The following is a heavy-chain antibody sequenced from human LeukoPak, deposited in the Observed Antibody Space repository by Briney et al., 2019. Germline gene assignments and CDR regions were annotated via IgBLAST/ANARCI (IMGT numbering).Heavy chain of an antibody. CDR2: IGGDGVSR. V-gene: IGHV3-23*01. Sequence: GGSLRLSCAASGFTFKTYAMMWVSQAPGKGMEWASAIGGDGVSRDYSDSVKGRFTISRDNAKNSVYLQMNNLGAEDTAVYYCARDRLGDYDHSGYYDKWGQGTLVTVSS. CDR3: ARDRLGDYDHSGYYDK. CDR1: GFTFKTYA. D-gene: IGHD3-22*01. J-gene: IGHJ4*02.